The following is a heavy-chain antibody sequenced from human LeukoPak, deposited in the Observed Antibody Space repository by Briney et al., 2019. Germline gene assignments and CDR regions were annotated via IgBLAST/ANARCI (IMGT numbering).Heavy chain of an antibody. D-gene: IGHD2/OR15-2a*01. Sequence: GGSLRLSCAASGFTFSSYAMSWVRQAPGKGLEWVSSISSSSSYIYYADSVKGRFTISRDNAKNSLYLQMNSLRAEDTAVYYCARDLSLSAAKTDYYYMDVWGKGTTVTVSS. CDR1: GFTFSSYA. J-gene: IGHJ6*03. CDR2: ISSSSSYI. V-gene: IGHV3-21*01. CDR3: ARDLSLSAAKTDYYYMDV.